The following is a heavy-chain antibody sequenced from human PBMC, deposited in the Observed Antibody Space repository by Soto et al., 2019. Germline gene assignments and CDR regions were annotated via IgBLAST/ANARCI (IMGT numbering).Heavy chain of an antibody. J-gene: IGHJ6*02. Sequence: QVQLVESGGGVVQPGRSLRLSCAASGFTFSSYGMHWVRQAPGKGLEWVAVIWYDGSNKYYADSVKGRFTISRDNSKNPLYLQMNSLRAEDTAVYFCARAPPQLGGMDVWGQGTTVTVSS. V-gene: IGHV3-33*01. CDR1: GFTFSSYG. CDR3: ARAPPQLGGMDV. D-gene: IGHD2-2*01. CDR2: IWYDGSNK.